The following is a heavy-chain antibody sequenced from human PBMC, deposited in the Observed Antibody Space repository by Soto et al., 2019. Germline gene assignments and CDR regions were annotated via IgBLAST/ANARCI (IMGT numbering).Heavy chain of an antibody. V-gene: IGHV3-53*01. Sequence: GSLRLSCAASGFTVSSNYMSWVRQAPGKGLEWVSVIYSGGSTYYADSVKGRFTISRDNSKNTLYLQMNSLRAEDTAVYYCARAKDSGWYGLDYYYYYGMDVWGQGTTVTVSS. CDR2: IYSGGST. J-gene: IGHJ6*02. CDR3: ARAKDSGWYGLDYYYYYGMDV. D-gene: IGHD6-19*01. CDR1: GFTVSSNY.